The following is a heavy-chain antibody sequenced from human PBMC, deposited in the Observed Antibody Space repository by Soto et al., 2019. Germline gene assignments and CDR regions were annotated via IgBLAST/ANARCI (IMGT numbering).Heavy chain of an antibody. CDR2: IIPYYNTL. CDR3: ASGASRWYPDFFAS. Sequence: QAQVVQSGAEVRKPGSSVKLSCKASEGTFNSYAIAWVRQAPGQGLEWMGGIIPYYNTLNYAQKLQDRVTLTADDSTNTVYMELSSLRSADTAVYFCASGASRWYPDFFASWAHGTLVTVS. J-gene: IGHJ4*01. V-gene: IGHV1-69*01. D-gene: IGHD6-13*01. CDR1: EGTFNSYA.